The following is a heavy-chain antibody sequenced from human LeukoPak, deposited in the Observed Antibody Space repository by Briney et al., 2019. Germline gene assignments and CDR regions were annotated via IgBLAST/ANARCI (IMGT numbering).Heavy chain of an antibody. CDR3: AKTYGSGDIQYGMDV. V-gene: IGHV3-9*01. CDR2: ISWNSGSI. CDR1: GFTFDDYA. J-gene: IGHJ6*02. D-gene: IGHD3-10*01. Sequence: GGSLRLSCAASGFTFDDYAMHWVRQAPGKGLEWVSGISWNSGSIGYADSVKGRFTISRDNAKNSLYLQMNSLRAEDTALYYCAKTYGSGDIQYGMDVWGQGTTVTVSS.